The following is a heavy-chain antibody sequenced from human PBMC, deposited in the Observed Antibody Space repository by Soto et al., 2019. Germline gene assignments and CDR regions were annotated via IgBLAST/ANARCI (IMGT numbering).Heavy chain of an antibody. CDR3: AKETGYSYGFQPNALDV. CDR2: ISSRGDRT. V-gene: IGHV3-23*01. CDR1: GFTFSRYA. J-gene: IGHJ6*02. D-gene: IGHD5-18*01. Sequence: GVSLRLSCAGSGFTFSRYAMNWVRQAPGKGLEWVSIISSRGDRTSYAESVKGRFTISRDDSKNTLFLHMNSLGAEDTAVYYCAKETGYSYGFQPNALDVWGQGTTVTVSS.